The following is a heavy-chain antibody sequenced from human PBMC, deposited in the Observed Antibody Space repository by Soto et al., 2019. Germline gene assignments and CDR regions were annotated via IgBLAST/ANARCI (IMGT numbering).Heavy chain of an antibody. CDR1: GYTFTSYG. CDR2: ISAYNGDT. J-gene: IGHJ6*02. Sequence: GASVKVSCKASGYTFTSYGISWVRQAPGQGLEWMGWISAYNGDTNYAQKLQGRVTMTTDTSTSTAYMELRSLRSDDTAVYYCAREWTTVTSYGMDVWGQGTTVTVSS. CDR3: AREWTTVTSYGMDV. D-gene: IGHD4-17*01. V-gene: IGHV1-18*01.